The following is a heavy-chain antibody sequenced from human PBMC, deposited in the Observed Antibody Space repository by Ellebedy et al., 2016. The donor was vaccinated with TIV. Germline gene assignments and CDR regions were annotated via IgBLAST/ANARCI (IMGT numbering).Heavy chain of an antibody. CDR2: IYSGGST. J-gene: IGHJ6*02. V-gene: IGHV3-53*01. D-gene: IGHD5-18*01. CDR1: GFTVSSNY. Sequence: GESLKIPCAASGFTVSSNYMSWVRQAPGKGLEWVSVIYSGGSTYYADSVKGRFTISRDNSKNTLYLQMNSLRAEDTAVYYCAREPRDPAIYYGMDVWGQGTTVTVSS. CDR3: AREPRDPAIYYGMDV.